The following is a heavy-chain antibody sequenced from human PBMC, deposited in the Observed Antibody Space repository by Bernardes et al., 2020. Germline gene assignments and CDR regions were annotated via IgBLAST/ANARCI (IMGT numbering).Heavy chain of an antibody. CDR1: GFTFSSYA. CDR3: ARDEYYYDSSGYYGGFDY. D-gene: IGHD3-22*01. CDR2: ISYDGSNK. Sequence: GGSLRLSCAASGFTFSSYAMHWVRQAPGKGLEWVAVISYDGSNKYYADSVKGRFTISRDNSKNTLYLQMNSLRAEDTAVYYCARDEYYYDSSGYYGGFDYWGQGTLVTVSS. V-gene: IGHV3-30*04. J-gene: IGHJ4*02.